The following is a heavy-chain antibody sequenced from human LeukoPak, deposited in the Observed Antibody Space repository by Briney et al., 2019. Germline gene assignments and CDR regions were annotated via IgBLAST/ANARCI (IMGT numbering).Heavy chain of an antibody. Sequence: ASVKVSCKASGYTFTGYYMHWVRQAPGQGLEWMGWINPNSGGTNYAQKFQGWVTMTRDTSISTAYMELSRLRSDDTAVYYCARVRMATGIDAFDIWGQGTMVTVSS. J-gene: IGHJ3*02. CDR2: INPNSGGT. CDR1: GYTFTGYY. CDR3: ARVRMATGIDAFDI. D-gene: IGHD5-24*01. V-gene: IGHV1-2*04.